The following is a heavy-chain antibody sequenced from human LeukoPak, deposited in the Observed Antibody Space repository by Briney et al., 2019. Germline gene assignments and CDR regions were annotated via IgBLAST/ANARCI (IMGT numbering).Heavy chain of an antibody. V-gene: IGHV4-59*08. CDR1: GGSITSSF. D-gene: IGHD4-17*01. CDR3: ARLYEYGDYEDVDY. J-gene: IGHJ4*02. CDR2: LYYSGAT. Sequence: SETLSLTCTVSGGSITSSFWTWIRQPPGKGLEWIGELYYSGATNYNPSLKSRVAISIDASKDQFYLKLSSVTAADAAVYYCARLYEYGDYEDVDYWGRGTLVTVSS.